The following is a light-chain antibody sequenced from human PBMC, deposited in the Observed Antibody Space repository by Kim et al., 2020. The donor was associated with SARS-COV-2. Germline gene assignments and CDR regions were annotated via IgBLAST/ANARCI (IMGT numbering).Light chain of an antibody. V-gene: IGKV1-5*01. Sequence: ASVGDRGTITCRASQSISSWLAWYQQKPGKAPKLLIYDASSLESGVPSRFSGSGSGTEFSLTISSLQPDDFATYYCQHYNTFQATFGPGTKVDIK. CDR2: DAS. CDR3: QHYNTFQAT. CDR1: QSISSW. J-gene: IGKJ3*01.